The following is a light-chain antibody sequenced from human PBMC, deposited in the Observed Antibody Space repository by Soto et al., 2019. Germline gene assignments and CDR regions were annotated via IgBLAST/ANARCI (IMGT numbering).Light chain of an antibody. J-gene: IGKJ4*01. V-gene: IGKV3-20*01. CDR1: QSVRSN. CDR2: GAS. CDR3: QHRIT. Sequence: EMVLTQSPGTLSLSPGERATLSCRASQSVRSNLAWYQQKPGQAPRLLIYGASTRATGIPARFSGSGSGTDFTLTISRLEPEDFAVYYCQHRITFGGGTKVDIK.